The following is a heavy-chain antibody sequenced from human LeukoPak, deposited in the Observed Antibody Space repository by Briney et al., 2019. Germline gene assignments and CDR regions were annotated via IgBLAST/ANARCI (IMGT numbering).Heavy chain of an antibody. CDR2: ISYDGSNK. CDR1: GFTFSSYG. CDR3: ANGELHKYFDY. D-gene: IGHD1-26*01. J-gene: IGHJ4*02. Sequence: QPGRSLRLSCAASGFTFSSYGMHWVRQAPGKGLEWVAVISYDGSNKYYADSVKGRFTISRDNSKNTLYLQMNSLRAEDTAVYYCANGELHKYFDYWGQGTLVTVSS. V-gene: IGHV3-30*18.